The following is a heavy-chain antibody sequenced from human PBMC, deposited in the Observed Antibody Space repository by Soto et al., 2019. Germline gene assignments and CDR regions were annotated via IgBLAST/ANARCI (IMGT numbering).Heavy chain of an antibody. CDR2: ISWNSGSI. D-gene: IGHD3-10*01. CDR1: GFTFDDYA. V-gene: IGHV3-9*01. J-gene: IGHJ6*02. CDR3: AKDIGFGESYGMDV. Sequence: EVQLVESGGGLVQPGRSLRLSCAASGFTFDDYAMHWVRQAPGKGLEWVSGISWNSGSIGYADSVKGRFTISRDNAKNSLYLQMNSLRAEDTALYYCAKDIGFGESYGMDVWGQGTTVTVSS.